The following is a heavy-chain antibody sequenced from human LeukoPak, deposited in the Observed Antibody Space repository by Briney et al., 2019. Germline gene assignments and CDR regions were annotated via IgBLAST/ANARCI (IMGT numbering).Heavy chain of an antibody. CDR1: GGYISSSSYY. CDR2: IYYSGST. J-gene: IGHJ4*02. Sequence: SETLSLSCTVSGGYISSSSYYWGWIRQPPGKGLEWIGSIYYSGSTYYNPSLKSRVTISVDTSKNQFSLKLSSVTAADTAVYYCARLKVSSIDYWGQGTLVTVSS. CDR3: ARLKVSSIDY. D-gene: IGHD2-8*01. V-gene: IGHV4-39*01.